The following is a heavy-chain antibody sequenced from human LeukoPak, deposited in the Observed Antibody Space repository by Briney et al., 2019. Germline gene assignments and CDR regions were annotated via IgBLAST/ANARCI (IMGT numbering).Heavy chain of an antibody. CDR2: IIPILGIA. CDR1: GGTFSSYA. Sequence: ASVKVSCKASGGTFSSYAISWVRQAPGQGLEWMGRIIPILGIANYAQKFRGRVTITADKSTSTAYMELSSLRSEDTAVYYCARGPDYGGKTPQGLYYYYYYMDVWGKGTTVTVSS. CDR3: ARGPDYGGKTPQGLYYYYYYMDV. V-gene: IGHV1-69*04. D-gene: IGHD4-23*01. J-gene: IGHJ6*03.